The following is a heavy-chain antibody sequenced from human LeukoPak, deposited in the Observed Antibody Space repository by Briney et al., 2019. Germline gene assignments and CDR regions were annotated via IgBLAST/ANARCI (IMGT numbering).Heavy chain of an antibody. Sequence: SETLSLTCAVYGGSFSDYSWSWIRQPPGKGLEWIGEINHSGGTNNNPSLKSRVIMSVDTSKIQFSLKVSSVTAADTAVYYCARGRRLWFGESSGFDPWGQGTLATVSS. J-gene: IGHJ5*02. CDR2: INHSGGT. D-gene: IGHD3-10*01. CDR3: ARGRRLWFGESSGFDP. V-gene: IGHV4-34*01. CDR1: GGSFSDYS.